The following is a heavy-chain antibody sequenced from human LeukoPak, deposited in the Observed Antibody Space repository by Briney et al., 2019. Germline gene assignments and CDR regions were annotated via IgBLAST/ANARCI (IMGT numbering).Heavy chain of an antibody. CDR3: AGEYCSGGNCRQGFDF. CDR2: LNPNSGDT. V-gene: IGHV1-2*02. CDR1: GYTFTDYY. Sequence: GASVRLSCKASGYTFTDYYMHWVRQAPGQELEYMGWLNPNSGDTNHAQIFQGRVTLTRDTSISTAYMELSSLRSDDSAVYYCAGEYCSGGNCRQGFDFWGQGTLVTVSS. D-gene: IGHD2-15*01. J-gene: IGHJ4*02.